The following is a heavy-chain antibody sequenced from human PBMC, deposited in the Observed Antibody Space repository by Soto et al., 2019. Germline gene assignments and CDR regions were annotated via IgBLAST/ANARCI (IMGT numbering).Heavy chain of an antibody. CDR2: ISYDGSNK. J-gene: IGHJ4*02. CDR3: ARGSRAYFDY. CDR1: GFTFSSYA. Sequence: QVQLVESGGGVVQPGRSLRLSCAASGFTFSSYAMHWVRQAPGKGLEWVAVISYDGSNKYYADSVKGRFTISRDNSKNTLYLQMNSLRAEDTAVHYCARGSRAYFDYWGQGTLVTVSS. V-gene: IGHV3-30-3*01.